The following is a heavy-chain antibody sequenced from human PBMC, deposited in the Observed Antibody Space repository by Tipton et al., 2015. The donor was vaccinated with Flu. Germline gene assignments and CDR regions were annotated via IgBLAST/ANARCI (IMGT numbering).Heavy chain of an antibody. CDR3: ARGLPLGY. V-gene: IGHV3-72*01. CDR2: VRNKANTYTT. Sequence: SLRLSCAASGFTFSDHHMDWVRQAPGKGLEWVGRVRNKANTYTTEYAAFVNGRFTISRDDSKSIAYLQMNSLKTEDTAVYYCARGLPLGYWGQGTLVTVSS. CDR1: GFTFSDHH. J-gene: IGHJ4*02.